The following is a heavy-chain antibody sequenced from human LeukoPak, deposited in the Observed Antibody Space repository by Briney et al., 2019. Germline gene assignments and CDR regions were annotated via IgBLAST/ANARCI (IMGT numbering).Heavy chain of an antibody. V-gene: IGHV3-23*01. CDR2: IKGSGSYA. J-gene: IGHJ3*01. Sequence: PGGSLRLSCVGSDFTFANYAMTWVRLTPGKGLEWVSSIKGSGSYAMYADSVSGRFTTSRDNSRNTIFLQMTSLRAEDTAIYYCGRDPNGDYIGAFESWGLGTLVSVSS. CDR1: DFTFANYA. D-gene: IGHD4-17*01. CDR3: GRDPNGDYIGAFES.